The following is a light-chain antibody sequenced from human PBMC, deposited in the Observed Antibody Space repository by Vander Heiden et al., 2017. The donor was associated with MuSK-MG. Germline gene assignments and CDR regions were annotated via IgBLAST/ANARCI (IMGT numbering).Light chain of an antibody. V-gene: IGKV1-33*01. CDR1: QDISNY. CDR3: QQYHNPPLA. CDR2: DAS. Sequence: DIEMTQSPSSLSASVGDRVTITCQASQDISNYLNWYQQKPGQAPKLLIYDASNLETGVPSRFSGSGSGTDFTFTISSLQAEDIATYYCQQYHNPPLAFGQGTKLEIK. J-gene: IGKJ2*01.